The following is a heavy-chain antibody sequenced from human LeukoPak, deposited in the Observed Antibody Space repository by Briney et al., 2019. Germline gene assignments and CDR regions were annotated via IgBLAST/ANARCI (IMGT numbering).Heavy chain of an antibody. CDR1: GGSISTSY. Sequence: SETLSLTCTVSGGSISTSYWSWIRQPAGKGLEWIGRIYTTGSTSYNPSLKSRVTISVDKSKNQFSLRLSSVTAVDTAVYYCARDGTAMVRGVIILQYYFDYWGQGTLVTVSS. CDR2: IYTTGST. CDR3: ARDGTAMVRGVIILQYYFDY. D-gene: IGHD3-10*01. V-gene: IGHV4-4*07. J-gene: IGHJ4*02.